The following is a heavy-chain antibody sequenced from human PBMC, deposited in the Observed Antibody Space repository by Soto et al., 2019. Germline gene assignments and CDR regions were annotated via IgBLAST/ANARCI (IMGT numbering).Heavy chain of an antibody. CDR2: IYTGGIT. Sequence: EVQLVESGGGLIQPGGSRRLSCAPSGFTVSSHHMSWVRQAPGKGLELVSCIYTGGITYYADSVRCRFTISRDNYKNTLYLQMNRLRVEDPAFYYCAGDCIATSCYPAVGAWGQGTLVPVS. CDR1: GFTVSSHH. V-gene: IGHV3-53*01. CDR3: AGDCIATSCYPAVGA. J-gene: IGHJ4*02. D-gene: IGHD2-2*01.